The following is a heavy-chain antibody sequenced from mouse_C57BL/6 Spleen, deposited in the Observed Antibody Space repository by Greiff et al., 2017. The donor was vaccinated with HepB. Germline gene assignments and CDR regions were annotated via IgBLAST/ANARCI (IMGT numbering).Heavy chain of an antibody. J-gene: IGHJ1*03. Sequence: EVQLQQSGPELVKPGASVKISCKASGYTFTDYYMNWVKQSHGKSLEWIGDINPNNGGTSYNQKFKGKATLTVDKSSSTAYMELRSLTSEDSAVYYCARWRGYWYFDVWGTGTTVTVSS. V-gene: IGHV1-26*01. CDR3: ARWRGYWYFDV. CDR2: INPNNGGT. CDR1: GYTFTDYY.